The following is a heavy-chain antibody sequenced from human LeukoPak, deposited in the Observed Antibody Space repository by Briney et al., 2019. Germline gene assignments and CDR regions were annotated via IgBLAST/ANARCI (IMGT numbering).Heavy chain of an antibody. V-gene: IGHV4-38-2*02. J-gene: IGHJ3*02. Sequence: SETLSLTCTVSGYSISSAYYWGWIRQPPGKGLEWIGTIYHSGSTYYHPSLKSRVTISLDTSKNQFSLKMTSVTAADTAVYYCAKSNGYGLVDIWGQGTMVTVSS. CDR1: GYSISSAYY. CDR2: IYHSGST. CDR3: AKSNGYGLVDI. D-gene: IGHD3-10*01.